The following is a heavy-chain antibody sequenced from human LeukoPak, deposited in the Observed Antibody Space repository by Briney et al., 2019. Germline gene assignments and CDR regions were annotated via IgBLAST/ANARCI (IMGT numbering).Heavy chain of an antibody. CDR1: GGSFSGYY. Sequence: PSETLSLTCAVYGGSFSGYYWSWIRQPPGKGLEWIGEINHSGSTNYNPSLKSRLTISVDTSKNQFYLKLTSVTAADTAVYYCARELDTRWLQLRKWFDPGRQGTMATLPS. J-gene: IGHJ5*02. D-gene: IGHD5-24*01. CDR2: INHSGST. V-gene: IGHV4-34*01. CDR3: ARELDTRWLQLRKWFDP.